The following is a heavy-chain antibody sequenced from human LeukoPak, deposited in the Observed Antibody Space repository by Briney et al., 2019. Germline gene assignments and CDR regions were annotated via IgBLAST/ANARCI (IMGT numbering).Heavy chain of an antibody. CDR2: INPNSGGT. CDR1: GYTFTGYY. CDR3: ARGNVEMATITDY. Sequence: ASVQVSCKASGYTFTGYYMHWVRQAPGQGLEWMGWINPNSGGTNYAQKFQGRVTMTRDTSISTAYMGLNRLRSDDTAVYYCARGNVEMATITDYWGQGTLVTVSS. D-gene: IGHD5-24*01. V-gene: IGHV1-2*02. J-gene: IGHJ4*02.